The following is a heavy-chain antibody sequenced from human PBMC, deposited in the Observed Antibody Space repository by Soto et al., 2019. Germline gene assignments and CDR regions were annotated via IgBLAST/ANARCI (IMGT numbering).Heavy chain of an antibody. J-gene: IGHJ4*02. D-gene: IGHD6-6*01. Sequence: SETLSLTCTVFGGSIRPYYWSWIRQPPGKELEWIGYIYYTGSTNYSPSLKSRVTMSLDTSKNLLSPKLNSVTAADTAVYYCARGSPLSSSFPLDYWGQGSLVTVSS. CDR1: GGSIRPYY. V-gene: IGHV4-59*12. CDR2: IYYTGST. CDR3: ARGSPLSSSFPLDY.